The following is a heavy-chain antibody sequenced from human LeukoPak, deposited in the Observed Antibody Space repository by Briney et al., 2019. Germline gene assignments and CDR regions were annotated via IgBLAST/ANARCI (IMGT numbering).Heavy chain of an antibody. D-gene: IGHD3-10*01. Sequence: PGGSLRLSCAASGFTFSSYAMSWVRQAPGKGLEWVSAISGSGGSTYYADSVKGRFTISRDNSKNTLYLQMNSLRAEDTAVYYCARVRGGLRYGSGSYNYYYGMDVWGQGTTVTVSS. CDR3: ARVRGGLRYGSGSYNYYYGMDV. V-gene: IGHV3-23*01. CDR1: GFTFSSYA. J-gene: IGHJ6*02. CDR2: ISGSGGST.